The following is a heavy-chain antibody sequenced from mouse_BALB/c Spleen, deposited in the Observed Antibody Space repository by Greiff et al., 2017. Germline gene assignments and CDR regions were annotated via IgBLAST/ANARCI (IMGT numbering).Heavy chain of an antibody. CDR1: GFTFSSFG. V-gene: IGHV5-17*02. Sequence: EVQRVESGGGLVQPGGSRKLSCAASGFTFSSFGMHWVRQAPEKGLEWVAYISSGSSTIYYADTVKGRFTISRDNPKNTLFLQMTSLRSEDTAMYYCARNWGDHYFDYWGQGTTLTVSS. CDR3: ARNWGDHYFDY. D-gene: IGHD4-1*01. J-gene: IGHJ2*01. CDR2: ISSGSSTI.